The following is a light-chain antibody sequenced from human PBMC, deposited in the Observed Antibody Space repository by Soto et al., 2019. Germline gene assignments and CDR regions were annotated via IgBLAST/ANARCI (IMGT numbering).Light chain of an antibody. CDR1: RSFASSY. V-gene: IGKV3-20*01. J-gene: IGKJ2*01. CDR3: QHET. CDR2: GAS. Sequence: EIVLTQSPVTLSLSPGERATLSCRASRSFASSYLGWYQQKPGQAPRLLMYGASSRATGIPDRFSGSGSGTDFTLTISRLEPEDFAVYYCQHETFGQGTKLEIK.